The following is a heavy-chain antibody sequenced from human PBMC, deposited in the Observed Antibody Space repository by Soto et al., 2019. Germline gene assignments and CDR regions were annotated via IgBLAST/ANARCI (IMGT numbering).Heavy chain of an antibody. CDR2: ISSSSSYI. Sequence: LRLSCAASGFTFSSYSMNWVRQAPGKGLEWVSSISSSSSYIYYADSVKGRFTISRDNAKNSLYLQMNSLRAEDTAVYYCARVTSNYDFWSGYLYWGQGXLVTVSS. CDR3: ARVTSNYDFWSGYLY. V-gene: IGHV3-21*01. D-gene: IGHD3-3*01. CDR1: GFTFSSYS. J-gene: IGHJ4*02.